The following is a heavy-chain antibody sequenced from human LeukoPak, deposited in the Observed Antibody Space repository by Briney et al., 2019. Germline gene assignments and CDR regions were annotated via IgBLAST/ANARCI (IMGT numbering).Heavy chain of an antibody. CDR1: GGSISSGGYY. J-gene: IGHJ4*02. Sequence: TSETLSLTCTVSGGSISSGGYYWSWIRQHPGKGLEWIGYIYYSGSTYHNPSLKSRVTISVDTSKNQFSLKLSSVTAAGTAVYYCARRPYSSSGPFDYWGQGTLVTVSS. V-gene: IGHV4-31*03. CDR3: ARRPYSSSGPFDY. D-gene: IGHD6-6*01. CDR2: IYYSGST.